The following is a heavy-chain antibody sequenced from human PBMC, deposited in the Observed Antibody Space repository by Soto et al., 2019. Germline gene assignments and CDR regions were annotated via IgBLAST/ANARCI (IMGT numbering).Heavy chain of an antibody. Sequence: QVQLVESGGGVVQPGRSLRLSCAASGFTFSSYGMHWVRQAPGKGLEWVAVISYDGSNKYYADSVKGRFTISRDNSKNTLYLQMNSLRAEDTAVYYCAKYGWQWLVDYWGQGTLVTVSS. J-gene: IGHJ4*02. D-gene: IGHD6-19*01. CDR3: AKYGWQWLVDY. CDR2: ISYDGSNK. V-gene: IGHV3-30*18. CDR1: GFTFSSYG.